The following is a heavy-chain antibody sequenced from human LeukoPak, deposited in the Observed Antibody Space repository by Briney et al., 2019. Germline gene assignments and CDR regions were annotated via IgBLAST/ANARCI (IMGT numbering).Heavy chain of an antibody. V-gene: IGHV1-2*06. CDR2: INPNSGAT. Sequence: ASVKVSCKPSGYTFTGYYMHWVRQAPGQGLEWMGRINPNSGATNYAQKFQGRVTMTRDTSISTACMELTTLRSDDTAVYYCAKSIEYCGADCYGYFDLWGRGTLVTASS. CDR1: GYTFTGYY. CDR3: AKSIEYCGADCYGYFDL. D-gene: IGHD2-21*02. J-gene: IGHJ2*01.